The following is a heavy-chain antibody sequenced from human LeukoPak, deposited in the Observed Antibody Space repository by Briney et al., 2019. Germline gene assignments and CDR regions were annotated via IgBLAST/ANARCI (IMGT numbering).Heavy chain of an antibody. Sequence: GGSLRLSCAACGFTFSSYGMHWVRQVPGKGLEWVAVIWYGGSQKYYADSVKGRFTISRDNSKNTLFLQMNSLRVEDTAVYYCTRRVSTTRWFDPWGQGTLVTVSS. V-gene: IGHV3-33*01. CDR3: TRRVSTTRWFDP. CDR2: IWYGGSQK. J-gene: IGHJ5*02. D-gene: IGHD2-15*01. CDR1: GFTFSSYG.